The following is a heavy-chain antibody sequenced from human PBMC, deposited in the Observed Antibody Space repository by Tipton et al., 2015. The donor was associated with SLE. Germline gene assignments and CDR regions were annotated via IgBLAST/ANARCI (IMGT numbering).Heavy chain of an antibody. CDR2: ITWDGSGT. D-gene: IGHD2-21*01. CDR3: AREGAYCGGDCFDY. V-gene: IGHV3-43*01. Sequence: SLRLSCAASGFTFEDSTMHWVRQAPGKGLEWVSLITWDGSGTYYADSVRGRFTISRDNSKNSLFLQMNSLRSEDTALYYCAREGAYCGGDCFDYWGQGTLVTVSS. J-gene: IGHJ4*02. CDR1: GFTFEDST.